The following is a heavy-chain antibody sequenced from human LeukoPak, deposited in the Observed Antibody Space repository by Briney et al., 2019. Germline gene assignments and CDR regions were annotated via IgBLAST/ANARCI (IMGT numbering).Heavy chain of an antibody. D-gene: IGHD2-15*01. V-gene: IGHV1-46*01. CDR1: GYTFTSYY. J-gene: IGHJ4*02. CDR3: ARATRYCSGGSYLDY. CDR2: INPSGGST. Sequence: GASVKVSCKASGYTFTSYYMHWVRQAPGQGLEWMGIINPSGGSTSYAQKFQGRVTMTRDMSTSTVYMELSSLRSEDTAVYYYARATRYCSGGSYLDYWGQGTLVTVSS.